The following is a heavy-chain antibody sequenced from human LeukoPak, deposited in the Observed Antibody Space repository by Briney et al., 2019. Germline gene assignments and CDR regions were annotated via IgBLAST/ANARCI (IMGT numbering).Heavy chain of an antibody. CDR3: ARDGVTIYGDYGYFDL. CDR1: GGSISSGGYS. J-gene: IGHJ2*01. CDR2: IYHSGST. V-gene: IGHV4-30-2*01. D-gene: IGHD4-17*01. Sequence: SETLSLTCAVSGGSISSGGYSWSWIRQPPGKGLEWIGYIYHSGSTYYNPSLKSRVTISVDRSKNQFSLKLSSVTAADTAVYYCARDGVTIYGDYGYFDLWGRGTLVTVSS.